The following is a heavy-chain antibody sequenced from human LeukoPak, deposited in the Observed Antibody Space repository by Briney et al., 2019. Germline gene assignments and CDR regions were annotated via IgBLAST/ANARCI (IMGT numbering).Heavy chain of an antibody. CDR3: ARHAATTGFPLDY. Sequence: PSETLSLTCTVSGGPISNYYWSWVRQPPGKGLEWIAYIHYSGTTNYNPSLKSRVTISVDTSNNQFSLKLSLVTAADTAVYYCARHAATTGFPLDYWGQGTLVTVSS. V-gene: IGHV4-59*08. J-gene: IGHJ4*02. D-gene: IGHD1-1*01. CDR1: GGPISNYY. CDR2: IHYSGTT.